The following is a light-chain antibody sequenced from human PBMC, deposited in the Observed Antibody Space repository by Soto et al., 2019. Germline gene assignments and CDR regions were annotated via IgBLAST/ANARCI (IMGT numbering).Light chain of an antibody. CDR1: QSVSSN. J-gene: IGKJ1*01. CDR3: QQCDNWPLT. CDR2: GAS. V-gene: IGKV3-15*01. Sequence: EIVMTQSPATLSVSPGERVTLSCRASQSVSSNLAWYQQKPGQAPRLLIYGASTRATGIPARFSGSGSGTEFTLTISRPQSEDFAVSYCQQCDNWPLTFGQGTKVEIK.